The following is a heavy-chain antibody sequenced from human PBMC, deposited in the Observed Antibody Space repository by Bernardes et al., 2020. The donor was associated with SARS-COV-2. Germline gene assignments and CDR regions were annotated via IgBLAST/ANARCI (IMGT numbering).Heavy chain of an antibody. CDR3: ATTGVAGTEGWFDS. J-gene: IGHJ5*01. D-gene: IGHD6-19*01. CDR1: GGSISSCY. V-gene: IGHV4-4*07. CDR2: LYSSGST. Sequence: SETLSLTCTVSGGSISSCYWSWIRRRAGKGLEWIGRLYSSGSTYYNPSLKSRVTMSVDTSKNQFSLRLSSVTAADTAMYYCATTGVAGTEGWFDSWGQGTLVTVSS.